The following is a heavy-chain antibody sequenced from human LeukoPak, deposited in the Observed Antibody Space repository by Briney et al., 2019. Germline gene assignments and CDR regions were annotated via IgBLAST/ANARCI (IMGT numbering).Heavy chain of an antibody. J-gene: IGHJ4*02. CDR3: AKGRGYCSGGSCYSDY. CDR2: VSSSDSSS. CDR1: GFPFSSYA. D-gene: IGHD2-15*01. V-gene: IGHV3-23*01. Sequence: PGGSLRLSCAASGFPFSSYAMTWVRQAPGKGLEWVSTVSSSDSSSYYADSVKGRFTISRDNSKNTLYLQMNSLRAEDTAVYYCAKGRGYCSGGSCYSDYWGQGTLVTVSS.